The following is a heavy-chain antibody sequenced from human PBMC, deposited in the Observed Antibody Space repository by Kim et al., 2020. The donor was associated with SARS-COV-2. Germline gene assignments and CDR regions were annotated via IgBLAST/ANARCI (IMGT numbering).Heavy chain of an antibody. D-gene: IGHD3-3*01. J-gene: IGHJ3*02. V-gene: IGHV4-39*01. Sequence: RVTISVDTSKNQFSLKMSSVTAADTAVYYCARGDSGITIFGVVIPDAFDIWGQGTMVTVSS. CDR3: ARGDSGITIFGVVIPDAFDI.